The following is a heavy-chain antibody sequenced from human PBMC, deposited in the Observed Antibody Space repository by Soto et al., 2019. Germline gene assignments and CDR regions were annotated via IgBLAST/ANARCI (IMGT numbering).Heavy chain of an antibody. J-gene: IGHJ6*02. CDR1: GGSISSGGYY. CDR3: ASPARIRFLEWLPSPMDV. CDR2: IYYSGST. Sequence: PSETLSLTCAVYGGSISSGGYYWSWIRQHPGKGLEWIGYIYYSGSTYYNPSLKSRVTISVDTSKNQFSLKLSSVTAADTAVYYCASPARIRFLEWLPSPMDVWGQGTTVTVSS. D-gene: IGHD3-3*01. V-gene: IGHV4-31*11.